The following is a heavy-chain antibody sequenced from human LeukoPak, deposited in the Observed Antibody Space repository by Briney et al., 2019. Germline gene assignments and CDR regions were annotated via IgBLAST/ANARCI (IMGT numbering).Heavy chain of an antibody. D-gene: IGHD1-26*01. CDR1: GFTFTSSA. Sequence: GASVKVSCKDSGFTFTSSAMQWVRQARGQRLEWIGWIVVGSGNTNYAQKFQERVTITRDMSTSTAYMELSSLRSEDTAVYYCAAFGTFSGSYQNFDYWGQGTLVTVSS. J-gene: IGHJ4*02. CDR2: IVVGSGNT. CDR3: AAFGTFSGSYQNFDY. V-gene: IGHV1-58*02.